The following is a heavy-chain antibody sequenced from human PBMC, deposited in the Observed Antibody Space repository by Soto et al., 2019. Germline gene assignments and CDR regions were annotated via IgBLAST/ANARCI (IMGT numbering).Heavy chain of an antibody. CDR3: RTRITVFGLLMPPFEA. V-gene: IGHV4-34*01. CDR1: GGPRNRYY. J-gene: IGHJ5*02. D-gene: IGHD3-3*01. CDR2: INHTGGT. Sequence: SETLSLTCSLYGGPRNRYYWSWIREPSRKELERIGEINHTGGTHYNPSLKSRVTMSVDTSKNQFSLRLRSVTAADTAIFSCRTRITVFGLLMPPFEAWGQGTQVSVS.